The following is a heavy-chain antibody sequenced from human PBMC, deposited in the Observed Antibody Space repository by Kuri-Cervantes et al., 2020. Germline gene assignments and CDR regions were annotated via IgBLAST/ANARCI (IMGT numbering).Heavy chain of an antibody. CDR3: ARRSAGTDY. CDR1: GGTFSSYA. V-gene: IGHV1-69*06. D-gene: IGHD6-13*01. Sequence: SGKVSCKASGGTFSSYAISWVRQAPGQGLEWMGGIIPIFVTANYVKKVQGRVTIIADKSTSTAYMEVSSLRSEDTAVYYCARRSAGTDYWGQGTLVTVSS. CDR2: IIPIFVTA. J-gene: IGHJ4*02.